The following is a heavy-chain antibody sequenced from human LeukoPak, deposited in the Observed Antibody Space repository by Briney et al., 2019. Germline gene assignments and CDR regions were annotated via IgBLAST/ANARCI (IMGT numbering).Heavy chain of an antibody. V-gene: IGHV1-2*02. D-gene: IGHD2-2*02. CDR1: GYTFTSYG. J-gene: IGHJ4*02. Sequence: ASVKVSCKASGYTFTSYGISWVRQAPGQGLEWMGWINPNSGGTNYAQKFQGRVTMTRDTSISTAYMELSRLRSDDTAVYYCARDRPAAISYWGQGTLVTVSS. CDR3: ARDRPAAISY. CDR2: INPNSGGT.